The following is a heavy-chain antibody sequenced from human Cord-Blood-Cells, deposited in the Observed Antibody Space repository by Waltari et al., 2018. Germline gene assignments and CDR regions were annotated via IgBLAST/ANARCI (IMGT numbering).Heavy chain of an antibody. Sequence: QVQMVQSGAAVKKPGASVQVSCKVSGYTLNQLSMHWVRQAPGNGLEWMGGFDPEDGETIYAQKFQGRVTMTEDTSTDTAYMELSSLRSEDTAVYYCATGQEYSSSFAFDIWGQGTMVTVSS. V-gene: IGHV1-24*01. CDR1: GYTLNQLS. CDR3: ATGQEYSSSFAFDI. D-gene: IGHD6-6*01. J-gene: IGHJ3*02. CDR2: FDPEDGET.